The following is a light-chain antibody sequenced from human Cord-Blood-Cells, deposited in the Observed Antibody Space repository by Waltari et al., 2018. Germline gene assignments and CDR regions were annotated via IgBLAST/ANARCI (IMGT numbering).Light chain of an antibody. V-gene: IGLV3-25*03. Sequence: SYELTQPPSVSVSPGQTARITCSGDALPKQYAYWYQQKPGQAPVLVIYKDSERPSGIPERFSGSSSGTTVTLTISGVQAEDEAEYYCQSADSSGTYQVVLGGGTKLTVL. CDR1: ALPKQY. CDR3: QSADSSGTYQVV. J-gene: IGLJ2*01. CDR2: KDS.